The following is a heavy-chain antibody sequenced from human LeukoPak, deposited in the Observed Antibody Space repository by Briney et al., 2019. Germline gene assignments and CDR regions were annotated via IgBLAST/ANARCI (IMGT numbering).Heavy chain of an antibody. CDR3: ARDSSGYYQPDYYFDY. D-gene: IGHD3-22*01. J-gene: IGHJ4*02. V-gene: IGHV3-7*01. CDR1: GFTFSSYW. Sequence: PGGSLRLSCAASGFTFSSYWMSWVRQAPGKGLEWVANIKQDGSEKYYVDSVKGRFTISRDNAKNSLYLQTNSLRAEDTAVYYCARDSSGYYQPDYYFDYWGQGTLVTVSS. CDR2: IKQDGSEK.